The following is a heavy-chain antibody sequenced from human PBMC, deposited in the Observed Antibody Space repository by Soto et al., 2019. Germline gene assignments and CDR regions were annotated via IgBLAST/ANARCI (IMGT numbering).Heavy chain of an antibody. CDR2: IYSGGYT. V-gene: IGHV3-53*01. Sequence: EVQLVESGGGLIQPGGSLRLSCAVSGFTVSNNYMSWVRQAPGKGLEGVSVIYSGGYTAYGDSVKGRFTISRDNSKNNLTLKMNRRSADVPAVFFGGPHPGGGGYWGQGTLVTVSS. CDR3: GPHPGGGGY. J-gene: IGHJ4*02. CDR1: GFTVSNNY. D-gene: IGHD3-10*01.